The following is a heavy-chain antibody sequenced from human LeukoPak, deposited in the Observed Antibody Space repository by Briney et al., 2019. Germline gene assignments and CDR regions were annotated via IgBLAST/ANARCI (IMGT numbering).Heavy chain of an antibody. CDR1: GFTFSSYA. V-gene: IGHV3-64*01. CDR2: ISSNGGST. CDR3: ARGGGILDY. D-gene: IGHD2-15*01. Sequence: GGSLRLSCAASGFTFSSYAMHWVRQAPGKGLEYVSAISSNGGSTYYANSVKGRFTISRDNSKNTLYLQMGSLRAEDMAVYYCARGGGILDYWGQGTLVTVSS. J-gene: IGHJ4*02.